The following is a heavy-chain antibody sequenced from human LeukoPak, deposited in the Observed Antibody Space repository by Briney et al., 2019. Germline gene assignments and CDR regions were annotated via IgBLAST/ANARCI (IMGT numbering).Heavy chain of an antibody. J-gene: IGHJ4*02. CDR1: GGSISSNDYY. CDR2: IYYSGST. V-gene: IGHV4-39*01. Sequence: PSETLSLTCTVSGGSISSNDYYWDWIRQPPGMGLEYIGSIYYSGSTYYNPSLKSRVTISVDTSKNQFSLKLSSVTAADTAVYHCARADFWSGYRFDFWGQGTLVTVSS. CDR3: ARADFWSGYRFDF. D-gene: IGHD3-3*01.